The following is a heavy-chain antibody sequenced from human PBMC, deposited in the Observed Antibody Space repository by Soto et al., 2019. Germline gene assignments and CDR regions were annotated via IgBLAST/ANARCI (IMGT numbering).Heavy chain of an antibody. Sequence: SETLSLTCTVSGDSISSGDYYWSWIRQPPGKGLQWIGYIYYSGSTYYNPSLESRVSLSVDTSKNQFSLNLSSVTAADTAVYYCARGGPYDFWSGAPVFNWFDPWGQGTLVTSPQ. D-gene: IGHD3-3*01. CDR2: IYYSGST. CDR1: GDSISSGDYY. J-gene: IGHJ5*01. CDR3: ARGGPYDFWSGAPVFNWFDP. V-gene: IGHV4-30-4*01.